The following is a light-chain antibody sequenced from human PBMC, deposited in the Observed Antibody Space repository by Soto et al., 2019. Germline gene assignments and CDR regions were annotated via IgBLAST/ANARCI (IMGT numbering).Light chain of an antibody. CDR3: QQRSNWPLT. CDR1: QSVSSY. CDR2: DAS. Sequence: EIVLTQSPATLSLSPGERATLSCGASQSVSSYLAWYQQKPGQAPRLLIYDASNRATGIPARFSGSGSGTDFTLTFSSLEPEDFAVYYCQQRSNWPLTFGQGTKVDIK. V-gene: IGKV3-11*01. J-gene: IGKJ1*01.